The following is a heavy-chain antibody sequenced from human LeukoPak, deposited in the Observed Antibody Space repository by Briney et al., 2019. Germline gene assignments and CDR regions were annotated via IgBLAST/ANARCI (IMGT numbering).Heavy chain of an antibody. V-gene: IGHV3-48*01. D-gene: IGHD6-13*01. CDR2: ITGSSSTI. CDR3: AREPTYTSTWYTSCDY. CDR1: GFTFTNYN. Sequence: EGSLRLSCAASGFTFTNYNMNWVRQAPGKGLEWVSYITGSSSTIYYADSVKGRFTISRDNAKNSLYLQMNSLRAEDTAVYYCAREPTYTSTWYTSCDYWGQGILVTVSS. J-gene: IGHJ4*02.